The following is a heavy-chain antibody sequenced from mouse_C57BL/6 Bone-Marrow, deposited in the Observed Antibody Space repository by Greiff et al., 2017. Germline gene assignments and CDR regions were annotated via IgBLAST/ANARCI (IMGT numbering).Heavy chain of an antibody. CDR1: GYAFTNYL. V-gene: IGHV1-54*01. D-gene: IGHD1-1*01. J-gene: IGHJ4*01. CDR2: INPGSGGT. CDR3: ARNPYGSSSYAMDY. Sequence: VQLQQSGAELVRPGTSVKVSCKASGYAFTNYLIEWVKQRPGQGLEWIGVINPGSGGTNYTEKFKGKATLTADKSSSTAYMQLSSLTSEDSAVYFCARNPYGSSSYAMDYWGQGTSVTVSS.